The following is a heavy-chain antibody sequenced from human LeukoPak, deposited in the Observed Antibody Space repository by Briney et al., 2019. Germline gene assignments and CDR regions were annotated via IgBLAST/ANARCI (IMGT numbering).Heavy chain of an antibody. J-gene: IGHJ6*03. CDR2: IKQDGSEK. Sequence: PGGSLRLSCAASGFTFSDYEMNWVRQAPGKVLEWVANIKQDGSEKYYVDSVKGRFTISRDNAKNSLYLQMNSLRAEDTAVYYCARDSYSSSWYGGTYYYYMDVWGKGTTVTVSS. CDR1: GFTFSDYE. V-gene: IGHV3-7*01. D-gene: IGHD6-13*01. CDR3: ARDSYSSSWYGGTYYYYMDV.